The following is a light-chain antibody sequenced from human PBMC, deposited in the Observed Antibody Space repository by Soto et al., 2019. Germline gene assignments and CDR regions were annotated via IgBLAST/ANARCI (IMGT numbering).Light chain of an antibody. CDR2: SNN. J-gene: IGLJ2*01. CDR3: CSYAGSYT. Sequence: QAVVTQPPSASGTPGQRVTISCSGSSSNIGSNTVNWYQQLPGTAPKLLIFSNNQRPSGVPDRFSGSKSGNTASLTISGLQAEDEADYYCCSYAGSYTFGGGTKLTVL. V-gene: IGLV1-44*01. CDR1: SSNIGSNT.